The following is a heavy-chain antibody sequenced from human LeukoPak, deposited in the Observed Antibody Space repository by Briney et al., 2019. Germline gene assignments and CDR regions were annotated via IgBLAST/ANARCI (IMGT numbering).Heavy chain of an antibody. CDR3: AVEYSSGWTFDY. D-gene: IGHD6-19*01. CDR1: GYTFTGYY. V-gene: IGHV1-2*02. CDR2: IYPNSGGT. J-gene: IGHJ4*02. Sequence: ASVKVSCKASGYTFTGYYMHWVRQAPGQGLEWMGWIYPNSGGTNYAQKFQGRVTMTRDTSTSTAYMELSRLRSDDTAVYYCAVEYSSGWTFDYWGQGTLVTVSS.